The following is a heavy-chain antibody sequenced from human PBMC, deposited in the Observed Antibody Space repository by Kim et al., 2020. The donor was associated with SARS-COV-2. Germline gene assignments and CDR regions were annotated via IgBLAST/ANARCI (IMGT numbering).Heavy chain of an antibody. V-gene: IGHV4-39*01. J-gene: IGHJ4*02. CDR3: ARRSGRDYGGAFDY. Sequence: NPSLKSRVTISVDTSKTQFSLMLTSVTAADTAVYYCARRSGRDYGGAFDYWGQGTLVTVSS. D-gene: IGHD4-17*01.